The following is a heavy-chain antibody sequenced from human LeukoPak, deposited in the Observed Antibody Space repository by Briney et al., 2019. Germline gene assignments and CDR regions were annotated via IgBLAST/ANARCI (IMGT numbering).Heavy chain of an antibody. CDR3: ARDLDLGVTRWLEPEFDY. CDR1: GFTVSSNY. Sequence: PGGSLRLSCAASGFTVSSNYMNWVRQAPGKGLEWVSSIGSSSSYIYYADSVKGRFTISRDNAKNSLYLQMNSLRAEDTAVYYCARDLDLGVTRWLEPEFDYWGQGTLVTVSS. J-gene: IGHJ4*02. D-gene: IGHD5-24*01. V-gene: IGHV3-21*01. CDR2: IGSSSSYI.